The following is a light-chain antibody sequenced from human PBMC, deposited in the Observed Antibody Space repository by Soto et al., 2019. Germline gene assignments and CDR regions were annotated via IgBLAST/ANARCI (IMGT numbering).Light chain of an antibody. CDR3: QQSSNWPRT. J-gene: IGKJ1*01. V-gene: IGKV3-11*01. Sequence: EIVLTQSPATVSLSPGERVTLSCRASQSLSDYLAWYQQKPGQAPRLLIYDASNRATGIPARFSGSGSGTDFTLTISSLEPEDFAVYYCQQSSNWPRTFGQGTKVEIK. CDR1: QSLSDY. CDR2: DAS.